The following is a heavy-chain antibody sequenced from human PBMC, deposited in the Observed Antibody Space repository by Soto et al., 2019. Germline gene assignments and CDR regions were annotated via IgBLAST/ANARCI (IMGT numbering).Heavy chain of an antibody. V-gene: IGHV3-23*01. J-gene: IGHJ4*02. CDR3: AKAIRFLDMALDN. D-gene: IGHD3-9*01. CDR2: ISGSGDVI. CDR1: GFTFSSYA. Sequence: EVHLLESGGNLVQPGGSLRLSCAASGFTFSSYAMSWVRQAPGKGPEWVSSISGSGDVIHYADSVKSRFTISRDNSKNTLWLQMNSLRAEDTAVYYCAKAIRFLDMALDNWGQGALVTVSS.